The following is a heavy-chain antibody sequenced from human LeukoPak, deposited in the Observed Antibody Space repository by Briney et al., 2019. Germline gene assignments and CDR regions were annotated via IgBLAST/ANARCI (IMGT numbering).Heavy chain of an antibody. CDR2: MSYDGSKK. D-gene: IGHD1-26*01. CDR3: AKRKSGSHFWGDHHDVFDL. V-gene: IGHV3-30*18. Sequence: GRSLGLSCAASGFTFNTYAMHWVRQSPGKGLEWVALMSYDGSKKDYADSVKGRFTISRDNSKNTLYLDMNSLRVEDTAVYYCAKRKSGSHFWGDHHDVFDLWGQGTMVTVSS. CDR1: GFTFNTYA. J-gene: IGHJ3*01.